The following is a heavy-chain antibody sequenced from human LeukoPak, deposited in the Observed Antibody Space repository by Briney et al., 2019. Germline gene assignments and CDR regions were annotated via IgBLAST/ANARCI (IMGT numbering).Heavy chain of an antibody. CDR1: GFTFSSYG. CDR3: AKLQREYCSSTSCPNWFDT. V-gene: IGHV3-23*01. CDR2: ISASGGTT. J-gene: IGHJ5*02. D-gene: IGHD2-2*01. Sequence: GGSLRLSCAASGFTFSSYGMTWVRQAPGKGLEWVSAISASGGTTYYADSVKGRFTTSRDNSKNTLYLQMNSLRDDATAVYYRAKLQREYCSSTSCPNWFDTWGQGTLVTVSS.